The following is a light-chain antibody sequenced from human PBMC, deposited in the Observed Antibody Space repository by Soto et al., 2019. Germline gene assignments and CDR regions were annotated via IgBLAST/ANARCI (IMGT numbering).Light chain of an antibody. V-gene: IGKV2-30*01. CDR2: QVS. CDR3: VQGTHWPWT. J-gene: IGKJ1*01. CDR1: QGLVYSDGNTF. Sequence: DVVMTQSPLSLSVTLGQPASISCRSSQGLVYSDGNTFLNWFHQRPGQSPRRLIYQVSNRDSGVPDRFSGSGSCSDYTLTMSRVEAEDVGIYYCVQGTHWPWTFGQGTKVEIK.